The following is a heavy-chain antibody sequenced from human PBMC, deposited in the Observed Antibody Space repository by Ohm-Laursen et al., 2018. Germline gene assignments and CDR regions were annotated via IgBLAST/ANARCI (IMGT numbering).Heavy chain of an antibody. CDR3: ASFGYSYGYLPYFDY. Sequence: SLRLSCTASGFTFSSYAMSWVRQAPEKGLEWVSGLSGSGHDTYYTDSVKGRFTISRDNAKNSLYLQMNSLRAEDTAVYYCASFGYSYGYLPYFDYWGQGTLVTVSS. J-gene: IGHJ4*02. D-gene: IGHD5-18*01. CDR1: GFTFSSYA. V-gene: IGHV3-23*01. CDR2: LSGSGHDT.